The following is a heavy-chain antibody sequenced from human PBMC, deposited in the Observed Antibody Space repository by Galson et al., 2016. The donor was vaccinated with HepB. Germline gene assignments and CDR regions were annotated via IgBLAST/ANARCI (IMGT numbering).Heavy chain of an antibody. CDR2: ITETGSFA. Sequence: SLRLSCAASGLIFSNYDFHWVRQAPGRGLEWVSAITETGSFAYYADSVRGRLTLSRDTSKNTVYLQMNYLRADDTALYYCGRDYPTMTDRYPYHVDVWGKGTAVTVSS. CDR3: GRDYPTMTDRYPYHVDV. CDR1: GLIFSNYD. J-gene: IGHJ6*04. V-gene: IGHV3-23*01. D-gene: IGHD4-17*01.